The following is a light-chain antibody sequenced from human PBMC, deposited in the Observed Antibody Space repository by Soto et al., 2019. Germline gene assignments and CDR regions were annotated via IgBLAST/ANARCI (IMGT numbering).Light chain of an antibody. V-gene: IGLV1-40*01. CDR1: ISNIGAGFD. CDR2: ANK. CDR3: QSYDTSLSAVV. J-gene: IGLJ2*01. Sequence: QSVLTQPPSVSGAPGQRVTLSCSGSISNIGAGFDVHWYLHLPGTAPKLLIYANKYRPSGVPDRFSASKSGTSASLAITGLQAEDEADYDCQSYDTSLSAVVFGGGTQLTVL.